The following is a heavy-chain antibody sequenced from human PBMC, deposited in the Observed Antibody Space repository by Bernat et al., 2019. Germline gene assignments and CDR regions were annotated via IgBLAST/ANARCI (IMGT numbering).Heavy chain of an antibody. D-gene: IGHD5-24*01. V-gene: IGHV3-66*04. CDR2: IYSGGST. CDR3: ARLDGYLPRELWYFDL. Sequence: EVQLVESGGGLVQPGGSLRLSCAASGFTVSSNYMSWVRQAPGKGLEWVSVIYSGGSTYYADSVKGRFTISRDNSKNTLYLQMNSLRAEDTAVYYCARLDGYLPRELWYFDLWGRDTLVTVSS. J-gene: IGHJ2*01. CDR1: GFTVSSNY.